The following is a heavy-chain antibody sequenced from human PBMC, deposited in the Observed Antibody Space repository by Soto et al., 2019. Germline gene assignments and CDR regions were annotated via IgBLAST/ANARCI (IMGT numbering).Heavy chain of an antibody. V-gene: IGHV5-51*01. CDR1: GYSCTSCW. D-gene: IGHD6-13*01. Sequence: ESLKISCKGSGYSCTSCWIGWVRQMPGKGLEWMGIIYPGDSDTRYSPSFQGQVTISADKSISTAYLQWSSLKASDTAMYYCARTAAAGKYYYGVDVWGQGTTVTVS. CDR2: IYPGDSDT. J-gene: IGHJ6*02. CDR3: ARTAAAGKYYYGVDV.